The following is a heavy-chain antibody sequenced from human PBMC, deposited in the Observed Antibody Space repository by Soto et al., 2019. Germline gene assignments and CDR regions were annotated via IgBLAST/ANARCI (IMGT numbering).Heavy chain of an antibody. D-gene: IGHD2-2*01. V-gene: IGHV3-23*01. CDR2: ISGSGGST. J-gene: IGHJ3*02. Sequence: EVQLLESGGGLVQPGGSLRLSCAASGFTFSSYAMSWVRQAPGKGLECVSAISGSGGSTYYADSVQGRFTISRDNSKNTLYLQMNSLRAEDTAVYYCAKLDIVVVPAAMNPFDIWGQGTMVTVSS. CDR3: AKLDIVVVPAAMNPFDI. CDR1: GFTFSSYA.